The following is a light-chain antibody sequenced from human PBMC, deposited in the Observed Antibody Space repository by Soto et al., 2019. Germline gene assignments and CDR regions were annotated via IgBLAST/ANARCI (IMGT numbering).Light chain of an antibody. CDR2: EGD. J-gene: IGLJ1*01. CDR1: SSDVGSYNL. Sequence: QSALTQPASVSGSPGQSITISCTGTSSDVGSYNLVSWYQQHPGKAPKLMIYEGDKRPSGVSNRFSASKSGNTASLTISGLHTEDEADYYCCSYAASTTYVFGTGTKLTVL. V-gene: IGLV2-23*01. CDR3: CSYAASTTYV.